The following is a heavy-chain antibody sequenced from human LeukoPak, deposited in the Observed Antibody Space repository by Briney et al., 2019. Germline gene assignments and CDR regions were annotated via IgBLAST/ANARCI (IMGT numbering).Heavy chain of an antibody. Sequence: GGSLRLSCAASGFTFSSYAMSWVRQAPGKGLEWVSAMSGGGGNTFHADSVQGRFTISRDNSKNTLYLQMNSLRAEDTAVYFCARLSSWVFEIWGQGTMVTVSS. V-gene: IGHV3-23*01. CDR1: GFTFSSYA. CDR2: MSGGGGNT. J-gene: IGHJ3*02. D-gene: IGHD2-21*02. CDR3: ARLSSWVFEI.